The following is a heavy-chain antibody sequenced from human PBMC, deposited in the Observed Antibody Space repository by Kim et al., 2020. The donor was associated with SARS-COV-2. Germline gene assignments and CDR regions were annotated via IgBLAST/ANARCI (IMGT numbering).Heavy chain of an antibody. D-gene: IGHD5-18*01. CDR1: GYTFTGYY. V-gene: IGHV1-2*02. J-gene: IGHJ5*02. Sequence: ASVKVSCKASGYTFTGYYMHWVRQAPGQGLEWMGWINPNSGGTNYAQKFQGRVTMTRDTSISTAYMELSRLRSDDTAVYYCARDVGQWLRPHWWFDPWGQGTLVTVSS. CDR2: INPNSGGT. CDR3: ARDVGQWLRPHWWFDP.